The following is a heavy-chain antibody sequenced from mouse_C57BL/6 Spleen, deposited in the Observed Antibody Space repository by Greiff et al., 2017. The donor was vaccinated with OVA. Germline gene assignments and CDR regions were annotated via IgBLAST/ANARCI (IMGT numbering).Heavy chain of an antibody. V-gene: IGHV5-17*01. CDR3: ARDYGSSYVRAMDY. CDR2: ISSGSSTI. D-gene: IGHD1-1*01. Sequence: EVNVVESGGGLVKPGGSLKLSCAASGFTFSDYGMHWVRQAPEKGLEWVAYISSGSSTIYYADTVKGRFTISRDNAKNTLFLQMTSLRSEDTAMYYCARDYGSSYVRAMDYWGQGTSVTVSS. J-gene: IGHJ4*01. CDR1: GFTFSDYG.